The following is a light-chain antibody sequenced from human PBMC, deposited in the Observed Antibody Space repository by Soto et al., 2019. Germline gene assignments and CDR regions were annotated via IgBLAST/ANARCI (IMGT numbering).Light chain of an antibody. Sequence: EIVMTQSPTSLSVSPGERATLSCRASQSISISYLAWYQQKPGQAPRLLIYGTSSSATGIPDRFSGSGSGTDFTLTISSLQSEDFAVYYCQQYNSWPLTFGGGTKVEIK. V-gene: IGKV3D-15*01. CDR1: QSISISY. J-gene: IGKJ4*01. CDR2: GTS. CDR3: QQYNSWPLT.